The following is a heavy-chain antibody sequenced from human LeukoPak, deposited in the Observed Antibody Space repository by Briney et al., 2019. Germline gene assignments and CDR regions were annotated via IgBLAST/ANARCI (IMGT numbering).Heavy chain of an antibody. Sequence: GGSLRLSCAASGFTFSDYYMSWIRQAPGKGLEWVSYISSSDSTIYYADSVKGRFTISRDNAKNSLYLQMNSLRAEDTAVYYCARSQGIVGATIPAADYWGQGTLVTVSS. CDR3: ARSQGIVGATIPAADY. J-gene: IGHJ4*02. D-gene: IGHD1-26*01. V-gene: IGHV3-11*04. CDR2: ISSSDSTI. CDR1: GFTFSDYY.